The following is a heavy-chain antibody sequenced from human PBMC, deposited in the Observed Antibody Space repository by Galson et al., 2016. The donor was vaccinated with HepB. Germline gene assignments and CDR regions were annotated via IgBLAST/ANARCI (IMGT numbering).Heavy chain of an antibody. D-gene: IGHD3-10*01. J-gene: IGHJ6*02. CDR2: IWYDASNE. V-gene: IGHV3-33*01. CDR1: GFTFTNFG. CDR3: ARDMYFYGSGSLRTYAMDV. Sequence: SLRLSCAASGFTFTNFGMHWVRQAPGKGLEWVAVIWYDASNEYNEESLEGRFTISRDNSKNTLYPQRTSPRAEDTAIYYCARDMYFYGSGSLRTYAMDVWGQGTTVTVSS.